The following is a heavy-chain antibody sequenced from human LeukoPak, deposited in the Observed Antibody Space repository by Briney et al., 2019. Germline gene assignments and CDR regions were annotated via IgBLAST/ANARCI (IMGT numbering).Heavy chain of an antibody. CDR3: ARDFAGDRDY. J-gene: IGHJ4*02. Sequence: GGSLRLSCAASGFIFRNYWMHWVRQAPGKGLVWVARINPNGITTTYTDSVKGRFTIPRDNAKNTLYLQMNSLRVEDTAVYYCARDFAGDRDYWGQGTLVTVSS. CDR2: INPNGITT. V-gene: IGHV3-74*01. D-gene: IGHD4-17*01. CDR1: GFIFRNYW.